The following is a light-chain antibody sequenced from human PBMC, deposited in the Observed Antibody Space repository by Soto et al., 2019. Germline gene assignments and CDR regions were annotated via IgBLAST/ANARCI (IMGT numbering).Light chain of an antibody. CDR3: QQSKTFPLT. CDR1: QDINSW. V-gene: IGKV1-12*01. CDR2: IAS. J-gene: IGKJ4*01. Sequence: DIQMTQSPSSVSASVGDRVTITCRASQDINSWLTWYQQKPGKAPKVLIYIASRLQSGVPSRFTGRGSGTDFSLTISNLQPEHFATYFCQQSKTFPLTFGGGTKVDIK.